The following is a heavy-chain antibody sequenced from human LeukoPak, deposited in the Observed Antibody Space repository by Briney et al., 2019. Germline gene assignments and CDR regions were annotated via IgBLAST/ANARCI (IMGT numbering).Heavy chain of an antibody. J-gene: IGHJ6*03. Sequence: ASVKVTCKASGYTFTGYYMHWVRQAPGQGLEWMGWINPNSGGTNYAQKFQGRVTMTRDTSISTAYMELSRLRSDDTAVYYCARDGNYYYYYMDVWGKGTTVTISS. CDR1: GYTFTGYY. CDR2: INPNSGGT. D-gene: IGHD1-26*01. CDR3: ARDGNYYYYYMDV. V-gene: IGHV1-2*02.